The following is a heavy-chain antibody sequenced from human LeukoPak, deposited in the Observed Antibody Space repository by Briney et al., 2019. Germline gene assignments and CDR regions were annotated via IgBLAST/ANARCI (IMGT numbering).Heavy chain of an antibody. CDR2: IRYDGSSK. D-gene: IGHD6-19*01. CDR3: AKDRGIAVAGTYYFDY. J-gene: IGHJ4*02. V-gene: IGHV3-30*02. Sequence: GGSLRLSCAASGFTFSSYGMHWVRQAPGKGLEWVAFIRYDGSSKYYADSVKGRFTISRDNSKNTLYLQMNSLRAEDTAVYYCAKDRGIAVAGTYYFDYWGQGTLVTVSS. CDR1: GFTFSSYG.